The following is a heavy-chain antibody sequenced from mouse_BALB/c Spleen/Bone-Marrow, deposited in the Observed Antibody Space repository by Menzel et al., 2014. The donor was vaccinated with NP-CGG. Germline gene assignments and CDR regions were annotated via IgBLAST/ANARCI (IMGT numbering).Heavy chain of an antibody. J-gene: IGHJ4*01. CDR2: INPGSGGT. CDR1: GYAFTNYL. V-gene: IGHV1-54*01. D-gene: IGHD2-1*01. Sequence: QVQLQQSGAELVRPGASVKVSCKASGYAFTNYLLEWVQQRPGQGLEWIGVINPGSGGTNYNEKSKGKATLTADKSSSTAYMQLSSLTSDDSAVYFCAREKGKDAMDYWGQGTSVTVSS. CDR3: AREKGKDAMDY.